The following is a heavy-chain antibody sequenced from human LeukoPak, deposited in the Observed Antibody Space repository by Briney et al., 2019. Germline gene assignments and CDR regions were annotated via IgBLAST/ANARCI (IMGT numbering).Heavy chain of an antibody. V-gene: IGHV1-18*01. CDR2: ISPYNDNT. J-gene: IGHJ4*02. CDR1: GYSFSSYG. Sequence: GASVKLSCKASGYSFSSYGISWVRQAPGHGPEWMGWISPYNDNTNYAQKLQGRTTLTTDTSTSTAYMELRSLRSDGTAVYYRARHFYGSGTYYHFDYWGQGTLVTVSS. D-gene: IGHD3-10*01. CDR3: ARHFYGSGTYYHFDY.